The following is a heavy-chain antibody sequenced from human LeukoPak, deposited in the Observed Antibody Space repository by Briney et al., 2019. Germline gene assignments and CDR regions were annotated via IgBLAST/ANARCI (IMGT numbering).Heavy chain of an antibody. V-gene: IGHV3-23*01. D-gene: IGHD2-2*01. Sequence: GGSLRLSCAASGFTFSSYTMTWVRQAPGKGLEWVSAISGSGGSTYYADSVKGRFTMSRDNSKNTLYLQVNSLRAEDTAVYYCAKEGSSSLYYFDYWGQGTLVTVSS. CDR3: AKEGSSSLYYFDY. CDR1: GFTFSSYT. CDR2: ISGSGGST. J-gene: IGHJ4*02.